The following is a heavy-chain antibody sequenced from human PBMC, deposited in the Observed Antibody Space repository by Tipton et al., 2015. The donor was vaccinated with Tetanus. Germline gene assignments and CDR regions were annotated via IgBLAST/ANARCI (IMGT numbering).Heavy chain of an antibody. CDR2: IYHNGST. V-gene: IGHV4-39*07. Sequence: TLSLTCTVSGGSISSDGYYWSWIRQSPGKGLEWIGSIYHNGSTYSNPLFQSRVTISLDSSKNQFSLRLNSVTAADTAVYYCAKSLATFGSNRPLFDYWDQGTLVTVSS. J-gene: IGHJ4*02. CDR3: AKSLATFGSNRPLFDY. D-gene: IGHD3-10*01. CDR1: GGSISSDGYY.